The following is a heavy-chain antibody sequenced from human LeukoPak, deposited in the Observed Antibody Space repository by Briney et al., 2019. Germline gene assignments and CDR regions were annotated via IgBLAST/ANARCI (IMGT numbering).Heavy chain of an antibody. CDR1: GFTFSSYA. Sequence: PGGSLRLSCAASGFTFSSYAMHWVRQAPGKGLEWVAVISYDGSNKYYADSVKGRFTISRDNSKNTLYLQMNSLRAEDTAVYYCARDKSPYYYGSGTLGWFDPWGQGTLVTVSS. CDR3: ARDKSPYYYGSGTLGWFDP. J-gene: IGHJ5*02. D-gene: IGHD3-10*01. CDR2: ISYDGSNK. V-gene: IGHV3-30-3*01.